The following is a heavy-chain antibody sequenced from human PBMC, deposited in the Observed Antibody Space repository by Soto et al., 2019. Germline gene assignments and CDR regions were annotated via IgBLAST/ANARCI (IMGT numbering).Heavy chain of an antibody. D-gene: IGHD2-15*01. CDR2: IYSGGST. Sequence: GGSLRLSCAASGFTVSSNYMSWVRQAPGKGLEWVSVIYSGGSTYYADSVKGRFTISRDNSKNTLYLQMNSLRAEDTAVYYCASRIYCSGGSCYSDYYYYMDVWGKGTTVT. V-gene: IGHV3-66*01. J-gene: IGHJ6*03. CDR3: ASRIYCSGGSCYSDYYYYMDV. CDR1: GFTVSSNY.